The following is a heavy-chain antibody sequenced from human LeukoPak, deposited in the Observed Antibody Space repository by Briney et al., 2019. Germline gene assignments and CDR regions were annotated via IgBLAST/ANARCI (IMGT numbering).Heavy chain of an antibody. CDR1: GNYW. V-gene: IGHV3-74*01. CDR3: VSFYETY. Sequence: GSLRLSCAASGNYWMHWVRQAPGKGLVWVSHINSDGSWTSYADSVKGRFTISKDNAKDTVYLQMNNLRAEDTAVYYCVSFYETYWGRGTLVTVSS. D-gene: IGHD2-2*01. J-gene: IGHJ4*02. CDR2: INSDGSWT.